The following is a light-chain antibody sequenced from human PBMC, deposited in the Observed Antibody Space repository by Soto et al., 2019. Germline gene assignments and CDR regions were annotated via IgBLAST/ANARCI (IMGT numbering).Light chain of an antibody. CDR3: QQSYSTPWT. Sequence: DIQMTQSPSSLSASVGDTVTITCRASQSITSYLNWYQQKPGKAPRLLIFAASSLESGVPSRFSGSASQTDLTLTISSLQPEDFATYYCQQSYSTPWTFGQGTKVGIK. CDR1: QSITSY. CDR2: AAS. V-gene: IGKV1-39*01. J-gene: IGKJ1*01.